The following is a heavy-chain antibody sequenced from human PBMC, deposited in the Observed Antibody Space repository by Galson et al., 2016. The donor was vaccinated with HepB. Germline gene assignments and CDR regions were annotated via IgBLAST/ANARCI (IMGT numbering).Heavy chain of an antibody. J-gene: IGHJ4*02. Sequence: ETLSLTCTVSGSSITSHYWSWLRQPPGKGLEWIGYMYNSGSTHYNPSLKSRVTISVDTSKNQFSLKQSSVTAADTAVYYCARMLSDRGGFYYFDYWGQGILVIVSS. D-gene: IGHD3-22*01. CDR1: GSSITSHY. CDR3: ARMLSDRGGFYYFDY. CDR2: MYNSGST. V-gene: IGHV4-59*11.